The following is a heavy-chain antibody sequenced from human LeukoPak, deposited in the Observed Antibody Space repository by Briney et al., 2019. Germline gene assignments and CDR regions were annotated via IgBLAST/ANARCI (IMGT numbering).Heavy chain of an antibody. J-gene: IGHJ3*02. Sequence: GGSLRLSCAASGFTFSSYGMHWVRQAPGKGLEWVAVISYDGSNKYYADSVKGRFTISRDNSKNTLYLQMNSLRAEDTAVYYCARAYKWTEMGAFDMWGQGTMVTVSS. CDR3: ARAYKWTEMGAFDM. CDR1: GFTFSSYG. CDR2: ISYDGSNK. D-gene: IGHD1-20*01. V-gene: IGHV3-30*03.